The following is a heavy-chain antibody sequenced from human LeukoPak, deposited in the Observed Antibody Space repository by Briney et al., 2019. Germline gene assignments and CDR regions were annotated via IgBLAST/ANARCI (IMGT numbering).Heavy chain of an antibody. V-gene: IGHV3-43*01. CDR1: GFTFDDYT. D-gene: IGHD1-26*01. CDR3: ARDGELGSPADAFDI. CDR2: ISWDGGST. Sequence: GGSLRLSCAASGFTFDDYTMHWVRQAPGKGLEWVSLISWDGGSTYYADSVKGRFTISRDNAKRSLYLQMNSLRAEDTAVYYCARDGELGSPADAFDIWGQGTMVTVSS. J-gene: IGHJ3*02.